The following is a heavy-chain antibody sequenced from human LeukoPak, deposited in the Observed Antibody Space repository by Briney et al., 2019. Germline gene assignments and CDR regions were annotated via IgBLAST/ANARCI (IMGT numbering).Heavy chain of an antibody. CDR1: GYTSTSYA. J-gene: IGHJ4*02. Sequence: ASVKVSCKASGYTSTSYAMHWVRQAPGQRLEWMGWINAGNGNTKYSQKFQGRVTITRDTSASTAYMELSSLRSEDTAVYYRARADILTGAFDYWGQGTLVTVSS. CDR2: INAGNGNT. V-gene: IGHV1-3*01. D-gene: IGHD3-9*01. CDR3: ARADILTGAFDY.